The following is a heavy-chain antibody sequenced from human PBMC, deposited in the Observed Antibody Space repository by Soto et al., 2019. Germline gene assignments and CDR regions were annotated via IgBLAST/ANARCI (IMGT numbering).Heavy chain of an antibody. CDR1: GFTFDDYA. D-gene: IGHD7-27*01. CDR3: AKDRWGLFHYCYMDV. J-gene: IGHJ6*03. Sequence: EVQLVESGGGLVQPGRSLRLSCAASGFTFDDYAMHWVRQAPGKGLEWVSGISWNSGSIGYADSVKGRCTISRDNAKNTLYLQMNSLRAEDTALYYCAKDRWGLFHYCYMDVWGKGTTVTVSS. V-gene: IGHV3-9*01. CDR2: ISWNSGSI.